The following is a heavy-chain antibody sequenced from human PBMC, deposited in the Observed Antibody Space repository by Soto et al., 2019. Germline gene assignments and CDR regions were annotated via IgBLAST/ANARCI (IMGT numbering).Heavy chain of an antibody. V-gene: IGHV3-49*03. Sequence: PGGSLRLSCTASGFTFGDYAMSWFRQAPGKGLEWVGFIRSKAYGGTTEYAASVKGRFTISRDDSKSIAYLQMNSLKTEDTAVYYCTRNIVVVVAAPTEYYYFDYWGQGTLVTVSS. CDR1: GFTFGDYA. CDR2: IRSKAYGGTT. D-gene: IGHD2-15*01. CDR3: TRNIVVVVAAPTEYYYFDY. J-gene: IGHJ4*02.